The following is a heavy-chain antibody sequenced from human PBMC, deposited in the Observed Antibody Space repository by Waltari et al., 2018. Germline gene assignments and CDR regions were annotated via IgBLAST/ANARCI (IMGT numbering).Heavy chain of an antibody. D-gene: IGHD4-17*01. V-gene: IGHV1-46*01. CDR2: INPSGGST. CDR3: ARDTTVTTGFDY. CDR1: GYTFTSYY. J-gene: IGHJ4*02. Sequence: QVQLVQSGAEVKKPGASVKVSCKASGYTFTSYYMHWVRQAPGQWLEWMGIINPSGGSTSYAQKFQGRVTMTRDTSTSTVYMELSSLRSEDTAVYYCARDTTVTTGFDYWGQGTLVTVSS.